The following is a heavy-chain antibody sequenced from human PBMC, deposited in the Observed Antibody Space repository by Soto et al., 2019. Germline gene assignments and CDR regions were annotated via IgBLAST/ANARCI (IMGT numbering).Heavy chain of an antibody. J-gene: IGHJ6*02. CDR3: ARPAGLRATSGAADYYGMDV. CDR1: GYSFTSYW. CDR2: IYPGDSDT. Sequence: PGESLKISCKGSGYSFTSYWIGWVRQMPGKGLECMGIIYPGDSDTRYSPSFQGQVTISADKSISTAYLQWSSLKASDTAMYYCARPAGLRATSGAADYYGMDVWGQGTTVTVSS. D-gene: IGHD1-26*01. V-gene: IGHV5-51*01.